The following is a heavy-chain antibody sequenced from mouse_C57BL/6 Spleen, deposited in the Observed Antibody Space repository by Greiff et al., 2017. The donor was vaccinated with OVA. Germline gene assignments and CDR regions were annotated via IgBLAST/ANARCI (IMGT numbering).Heavy chain of an antibody. CDR1: GYTFTSYW. CDR3: ARKGDYYAMDY. J-gene: IGHJ4*01. CDR2: IDPSDSYT. Sequence: QVQLQQPGAELVMPGASVKLSCKASGYTFTSYWMHWVKQRPGQGLEWIGEIDPSDSYTNYNQKFKGKSTLTVDKSSRTAYMQLSSLTSEDSAVYYCARKGDYYAMDYWGQGTSVTVSS. V-gene: IGHV1-69*01.